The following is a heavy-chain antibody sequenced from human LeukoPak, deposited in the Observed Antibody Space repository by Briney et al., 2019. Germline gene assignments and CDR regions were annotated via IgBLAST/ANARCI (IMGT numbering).Heavy chain of an antibody. J-gene: IGHJ6*02. CDR2: INHSGST. Sequence: SETLSLTCVVYGGSFSGYYWSWIRQPPGKGLEWIGEINHSGSTNYNPSLKSRVTISVDTSKNQFSLKLSSVTAADTAVYYCASSAQLVVVPAADYYGMDVWGQGTTVTVSS. V-gene: IGHV4-34*01. CDR3: ASSAQLVVVPAADYYGMDV. D-gene: IGHD2-2*01. CDR1: GGSFSGYY.